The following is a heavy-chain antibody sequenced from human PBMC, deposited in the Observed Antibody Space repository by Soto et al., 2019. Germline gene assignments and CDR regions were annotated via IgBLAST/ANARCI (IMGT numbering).Heavy chain of an antibody. V-gene: IGHV3-30*18. D-gene: IGHD3-10*01. J-gene: IGHJ6*02. CDR3: GKDVGDYVPYYYGADV. Sequence: HRILKTPSKGLEWMAVIAYDGNEKFYAGSVKGRFTISRDNSKNALYLQINTLRNDDTAVYYCGKDVGDYVPYYYGADVWGQGTTVTVSS. CDR2: IAYDGNEK.